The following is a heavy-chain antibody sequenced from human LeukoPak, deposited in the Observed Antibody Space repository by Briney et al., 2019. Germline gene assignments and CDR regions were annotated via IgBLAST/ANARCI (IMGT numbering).Heavy chain of an antibody. V-gene: IGHV1-2*02. CDR1: GYTFIGYH. J-gene: IGHJ4*02. CDR2: INPNRGGT. D-gene: IGHD2-8*01. CDR3: ARPPRVHFDS. Sequence: GASVKVSCKASGYTFIGYHIHWVRQAPGQGLEWMGWINPNRGGTNLAQKFQGRVTMTRDTSISTAYMEVTRLRSDDTAIYYCARPPRVHFDSWGQGTLVTVSS.